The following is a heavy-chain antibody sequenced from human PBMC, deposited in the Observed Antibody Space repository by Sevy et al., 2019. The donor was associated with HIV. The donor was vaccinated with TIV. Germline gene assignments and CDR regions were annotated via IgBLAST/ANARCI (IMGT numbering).Heavy chain of an antibody. J-gene: IGHJ4*02. CDR3: ARDKDYSNYLPDY. D-gene: IGHD4-4*01. Sequence: GGSLRLSCAASGFTFSSHGRHWVRQAPGKGLEWVGVIWYDGSNKYYADSVKGRFTISRDNSKSTLFLQINSVRAEDTAVCFCARDKDYSNYLPDYWGQGTLVTVSS. V-gene: IGHV3-33*01. CDR2: IWYDGSNK. CDR1: GFTFSSHG.